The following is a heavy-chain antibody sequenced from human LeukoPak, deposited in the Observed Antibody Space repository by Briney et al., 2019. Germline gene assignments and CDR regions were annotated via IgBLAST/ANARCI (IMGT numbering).Heavy chain of an antibody. CDR3: ARGLYSSSD. CDR1: GGSISSGGYS. J-gene: IGHJ4*02. CDR2: IYHSGST. V-gene: IGHV4-30-2*01. D-gene: IGHD6-6*01. Sequence: SETLSLTCAVSGGSISSGGYSWSWIRQPPGKGLEWIGYIYHSGSTYYNPSLKSRVTISVDRSKNQFSLKLSSVTAADTAVYYCARGLYSSSDWGQGTLVTVSS.